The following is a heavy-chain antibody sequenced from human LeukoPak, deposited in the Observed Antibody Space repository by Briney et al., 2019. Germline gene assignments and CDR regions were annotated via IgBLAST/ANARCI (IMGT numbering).Heavy chain of an antibody. J-gene: IGHJ4*02. D-gene: IGHD3-9*01. V-gene: IGHV4-59*08. CDR3: ARHRRYFDWLLYGYFDY. Sequence: SETLSLTCTVPGGSISSYYWSWIRQPPGKGLEWIGYIYYSGSTNYNPSLKSRVTISVGTSKNQFSLKLSSVTAADTAVYYCARHRRYFDWLLYGYFDYWGQGTLVTVSS. CDR2: IYYSGST. CDR1: GGSISSYY.